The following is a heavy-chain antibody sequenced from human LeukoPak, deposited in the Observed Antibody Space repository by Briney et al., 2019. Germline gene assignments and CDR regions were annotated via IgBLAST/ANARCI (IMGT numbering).Heavy chain of an antibody. V-gene: IGHV3-21*01. CDR3: ARNYFDTSGLDTLDV. CDR1: GFTFSSYS. J-gene: IGHJ3*01. Sequence: GGSLRLSCAASGFTFSSYSMNWVRQAPGKGLEWVSSISSSSSYIYYADSVKGRFTISRDNAKNSLYLQLNSLRVEDTAVYYCARNYFDTSGLDTLDVWGQGTMVTVAS. D-gene: IGHD3-22*01. CDR2: ISSSSSYI.